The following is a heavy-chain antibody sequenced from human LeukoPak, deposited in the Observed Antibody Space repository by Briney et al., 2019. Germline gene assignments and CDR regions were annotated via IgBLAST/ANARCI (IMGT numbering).Heavy chain of an antibody. J-gene: IGHJ6*03. CDR2: IDHTGIT. D-gene: IGHD6-13*01. V-gene: IGHV4-59*01. CDR1: DDSITIYY. Sequence: SETLSLTCTVSDDSITIYYWSWIRQPPGKGLEWIGYIDHTGITNYNPSLNSRVTISRDTSKNHFSLELSSATAADTAVYFCARGRVSSSTWYSTYMDVWGKGTTVTVSS. CDR3: ARGRVSSSTWYSTYMDV.